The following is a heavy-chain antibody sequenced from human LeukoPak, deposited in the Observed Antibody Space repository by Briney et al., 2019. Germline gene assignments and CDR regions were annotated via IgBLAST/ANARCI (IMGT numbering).Heavy chain of an antibody. V-gene: IGHV4-59*08. CDR3: ARHIPVIWSSGYYYGMDV. CDR1: GGSISNYY. D-gene: IGHD3-3*01. J-gene: IGHJ6*02. CDR2: ISYSGST. Sequence: SETLSLTCTVSGGSISNYYWSWIRQSPGKGLEWIGYISYSGSTNYNPSLRSRVAISEDTSRNQFSLRLNSVTAADTAVYYCARHIPVIWSSGYYYGMDVWGQGTTVTVSS.